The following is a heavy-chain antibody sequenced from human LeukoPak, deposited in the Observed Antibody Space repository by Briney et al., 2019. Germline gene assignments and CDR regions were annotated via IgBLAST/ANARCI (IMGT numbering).Heavy chain of an antibody. CDR2: IGTIGYST. J-gene: IGHJ3*01. Sequence: GSLRLSCAASGFSFSSAAMTWVRQAPGKGLEWVSLIGTIGYSTYYADSVKGRFTISRDNSKNTLSLQMNSLRVEDTAIYYCAKDIQLSTWGLGTMVTVSS. D-gene: IGHD5-24*01. CDR1: GFSFSSAA. CDR3: AKDIQLST. V-gene: IGHV3-23*01.